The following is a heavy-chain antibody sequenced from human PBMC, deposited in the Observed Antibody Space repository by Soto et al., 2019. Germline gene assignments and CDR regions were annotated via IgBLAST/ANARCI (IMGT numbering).Heavy chain of an antibody. Sequence: PGGSLRLSCAASGFTFSSYDMHWVRQATGKGLEWVSAIGTAGDTYYPGSVKGRFTISRENAKNSLYLQMNSLRAGDTAVYYCARTAGTNAFDYWGQGTLVTVSS. V-gene: IGHV3-13*01. J-gene: IGHJ4*02. CDR2: IGTAGDT. CDR1: GFTFSSYD. D-gene: IGHD6-13*01. CDR3: ARTAGTNAFDY.